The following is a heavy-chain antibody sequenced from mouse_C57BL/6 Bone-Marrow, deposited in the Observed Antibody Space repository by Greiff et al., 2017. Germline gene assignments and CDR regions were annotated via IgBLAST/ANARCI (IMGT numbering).Heavy chain of an antibody. CDR2: IYPRSGNT. Sequence: VQLQQSGAELARPGASVKLSCKASGYTFTSYGISWVKQRTGQGLEWIGEIYPRSGNTYYNEKFKGKATLTADKYSSTAYMELRSLTSDDSAVYFSARKEVGYFDVWGTGTTVTVSS. CDR3: ARKEVGYFDV. CDR1: GYTFTSYG. V-gene: IGHV1-81*01. J-gene: IGHJ1*03. D-gene: IGHD1-3*01.